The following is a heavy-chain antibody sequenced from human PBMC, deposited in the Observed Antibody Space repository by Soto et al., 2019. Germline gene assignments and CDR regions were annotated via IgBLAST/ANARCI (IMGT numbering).Heavy chain of an antibody. V-gene: IGHV3-21*01. CDR2: ISSDSYYI. CDR3: ARNRNPSSKTHGMDV. CDR1: GLSFSTHS. Sequence: EVQLVESGGGLVEPGGSLRLSCAPSGLSFSTHSMNWVRQAPGKGLEWVSSISSDSYYIYYADSVKGRFTTSRDNAKNSLYLQMNSMRADDTAVYYCARNRNPSSKTHGMDVWGQGTTVTVSS. J-gene: IGHJ6*02.